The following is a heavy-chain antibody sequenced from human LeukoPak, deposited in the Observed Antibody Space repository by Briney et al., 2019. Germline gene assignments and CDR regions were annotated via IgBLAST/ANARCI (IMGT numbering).Heavy chain of an antibody. CDR1: GFTFSSYC. CDR3: ERDMAGGGGD. V-gene: IGHV3-7*01. CDR2: IKQDGSDK. Sequence: GVSVRLSCAASGFTFSSYCMSWVRQSPGKGLEWVANIKQDGSDKYYVDFVKRRFTISRHNAKNSMYLQMNSRRGEDTAVYYCERDMAGGGGDWGQGTLVTVSS. D-gene: IGHD3-16*01. J-gene: IGHJ4*02.